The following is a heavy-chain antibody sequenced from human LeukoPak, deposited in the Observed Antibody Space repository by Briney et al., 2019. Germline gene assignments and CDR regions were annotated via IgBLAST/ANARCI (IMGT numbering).Heavy chain of an antibody. J-gene: IGHJ4*02. V-gene: IGHV1-46*03. Sequence: ASVKVSCKASGYTFTSYYIHWVRQAPGQGPEWMGIINPSGGRATYAQRFQGRVTMTRDTSTSTVYMELSSLRSDDTAVYYCARDETYYSASGTYYDYFDYWGQGTLVTVSS. CDR2: INPSGGRA. D-gene: IGHD3-10*01. CDR1: GYTFTSYY. CDR3: ARDETYYSASGTYYDYFDY.